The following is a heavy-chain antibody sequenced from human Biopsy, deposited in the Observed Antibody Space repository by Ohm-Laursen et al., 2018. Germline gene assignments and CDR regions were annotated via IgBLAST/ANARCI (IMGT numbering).Heavy chain of an antibody. CDR3: ARDSGILNYGNFKYYHYYATDV. CDR2: IYVSGST. V-gene: IGHV4-4*07. D-gene: IGHD4-11*01. CDR1: GTSIITYS. Sequence: SETLSLTCSVSGTSIITYSWSWIRQPAGKGLEWIGRIYVSGSTNYNPSLQSRVSISVDTSRNQVSLTLSSVTAADTAVYYCARDSGILNYGNFKYYHYYATDVWGQGTTVTVSS. J-gene: IGHJ6*02.